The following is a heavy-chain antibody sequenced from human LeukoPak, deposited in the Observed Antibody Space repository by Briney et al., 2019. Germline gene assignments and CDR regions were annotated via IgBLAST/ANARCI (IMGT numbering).Heavy chain of an antibody. CDR2: INPNSGGT. V-gene: IGHV1-2*02. Sequence: GASVKVSCKASGYTFTGNYMHWVRQAPGQGLEWMGWINPNSGGTDYAQKFQGRVTLARDTSISSAYMELSRLTSDDTAVYYCARDRYYGSGPNAFDIWGQGTMVAVSS. CDR1: GYTFTGNY. D-gene: IGHD3-10*01. J-gene: IGHJ3*02. CDR3: ARDRYYGSGPNAFDI.